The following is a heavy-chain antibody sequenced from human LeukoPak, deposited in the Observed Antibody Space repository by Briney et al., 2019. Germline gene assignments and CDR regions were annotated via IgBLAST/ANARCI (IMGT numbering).Heavy chain of an antibody. J-gene: IGHJ5*02. Sequence: GGSLRLSCAAPRFASRGYAMPAVPQAPGRGLEWVAVISYDGSNQYYADSGKGRFTISRDNSKNTLYLQMNSLRAEDMGVYPCARDHSLDYGNWFHPWGQGTLVTVSS. CDR2: ISYDGSNQ. V-gene: IGHV3-30-3*01. CDR1: RFASRGYA. CDR3: ARDHSLDYGNWFHP. D-gene: IGHD4-17*01.